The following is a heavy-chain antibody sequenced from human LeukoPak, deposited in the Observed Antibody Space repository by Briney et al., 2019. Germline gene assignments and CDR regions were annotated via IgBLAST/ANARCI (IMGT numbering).Heavy chain of an antibody. CDR3: AGHKRWLQPKYNWFDP. J-gene: IGHJ5*02. Sequence: SVKVSCKASGGTFSSYAIIWVRQAPGQGLEWMGGIIPIFGTANYAQKFQGRVTITTDESTSTAYMELSSLRSEDTAVYYCAGHKRWLQPKYNWFDPWGQGTLVTVSS. CDR2: IIPIFGTA. D-gene: IGHD5-24*01. V-gene: IGHV1-69*05. CDR1: GGTFSSYA.